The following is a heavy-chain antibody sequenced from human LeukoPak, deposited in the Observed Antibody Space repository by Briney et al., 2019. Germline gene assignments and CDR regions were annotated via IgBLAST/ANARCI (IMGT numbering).Heavy chain of an antibody. CDR3: ARELLYYDSSGYYRVNWFDP. J-gene: IGHJ5*02. V-gene: IGHV3-74*01. Sequence: VGSLRLSCAASGFTFSSYWMHWVRQAPGKGLVWVSRINSDGSSTSYADSVKGRFTISRDNAKNTLYLQMNSLRAEDTAVYYCARELLYYDSSGYYRVNWFDPWGQGTLVTVSS. CDR1: GFTFSSYW. CDR2: INSDGSST. D-gene: IGHD3-22*01.